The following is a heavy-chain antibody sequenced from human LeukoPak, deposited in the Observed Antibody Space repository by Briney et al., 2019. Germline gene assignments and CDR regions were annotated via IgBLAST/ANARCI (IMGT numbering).Heavy chain of an antibody. CDR3: ARVGTMATPNNWFDP. V-gene: IGHV4-59*01. CDR1: GDSISSYY. J-gene: IGHJ5*02. CDR2: IYYSGTT. Sequence: SETLSLTCIVSGDSISSYYWSWIRQPPGKGLEWIGYIYYSGTTSYNPSLKSRVAISVDTSKNQFSLKLTSVTAADTAVYYCARVGTMATPNNWFDPWGQGTLVTVSS. D-gene: IGHD5-24*01.